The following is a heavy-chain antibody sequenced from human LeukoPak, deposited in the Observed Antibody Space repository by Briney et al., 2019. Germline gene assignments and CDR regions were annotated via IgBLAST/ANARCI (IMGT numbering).Heavy chain of an antibody. D-gene: IGHD2-15*01. CDR1: GYTFTGYY. CDR2: INPNSGGT. Sequence: ASVKVSCKASGYTFTGYYMHWVRQAPGQGLEWMGWINPNSGGTNYAQKFQGRVTMTRDTSISTAYMELSRLRSDDTAVYYCANYCSGGSCYSGNAFDIWGQGTMVTV. V-gene: IGHV1-2*02. CDR3: ANYCSGGSCYSGNAFDI. J-gene: IGHJ3*02.